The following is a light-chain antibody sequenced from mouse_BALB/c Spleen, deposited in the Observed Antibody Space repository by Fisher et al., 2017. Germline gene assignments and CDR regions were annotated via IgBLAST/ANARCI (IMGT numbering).Light chain of an antibody. J-gene: IGKJ5*01. CDR2: DTS. V-gene: IGKV4-59*01. CDR1: SSVSY. CDR3: QQWSSNPLT. Sequence: IVMTQSPAIMSASPGEKVTMTCSASSSVSYMHWYQQKSSTSPKLWIYDTSKLPSGVPGRFSGSGSGNSYSLTISSMEAEDAATYYCQQWSSNPLTFGAGTKLELK.